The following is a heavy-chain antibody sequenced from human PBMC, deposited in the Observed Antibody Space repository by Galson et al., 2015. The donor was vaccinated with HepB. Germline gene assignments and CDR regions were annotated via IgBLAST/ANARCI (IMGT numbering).Heavy chain of an antibody. CDR3: AKDEITMVRGVGGLLDP. CDR2: ISYDGSNK. D-gene: IGHD3-10*01. V-gene: IGHV3-30*18. J-gene: IGHJ5*02. CDR1: GFTFSSYG. Sequence: SLRLSCAASGFTFSSYGMHWVRQAPGKGLEWVAVISYDGSNKYYADSVKGRFTISRDNSKNTLYLQMNSLRAEDTAVYYCAKDEITMVRGVGGLLDPWGQGTLVTVSS.